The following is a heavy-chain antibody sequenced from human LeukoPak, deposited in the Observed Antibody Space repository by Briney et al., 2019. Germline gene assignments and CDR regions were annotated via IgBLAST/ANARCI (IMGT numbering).Heavy chain of an antibody. D-gene: IGHD6-19*01. CDR1: GDSVSSNSAA. V-gene: IGHV6-1*01. CDR2: TYYRSKWYN. J-gene: IGHJ4*02. CDR3: ARDPSGWPGLSVDY. Sequence: SQTLSLTCAISGDSVSSNSAAWNWIRQSPSRGLEWLGRTYYRSKWYNDYAISVKSRITINAETSENQFSLQLNSVTPEDTAVYFCARDPSGWPGLSVDYWGQGTLVTVSS.